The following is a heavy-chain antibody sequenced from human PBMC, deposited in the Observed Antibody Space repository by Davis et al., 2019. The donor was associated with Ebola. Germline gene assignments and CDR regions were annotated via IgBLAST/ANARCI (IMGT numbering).Heavy chain of an antibody. J-gene: IGHJ4*02. CDR3: ARVGSLKGIDY. Sequence: GESLKISCAASGFTFSSYGMHWVRQAPGKGLEWVAVIWYDGSNKYYADSVKGRFTISRDNSKNTLYLQMNSLRDEDTAVYYCARVGSLKGIDYWGQGTLVTVSS. CDR1: GFTFSSYG. CDR2: IWYDGSNK. D-gene: IGHD2/OR15-2a*01. V-gene: IGHV3-33*01.